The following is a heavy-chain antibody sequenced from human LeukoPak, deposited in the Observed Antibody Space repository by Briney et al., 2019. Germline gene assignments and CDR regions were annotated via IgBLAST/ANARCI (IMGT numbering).Heavy chain of an antibody. D-gene: IGHD3-10*01. CDR2: INHSGST. V-gene: IGHV4-34*01. CDR3: ARARVTMVRGVIWYYYGMDV. Sequence: SETLSLTCAVYGGSFSGYYWSWIRQPPEKGLEWIGEINHSGSTNYNPSLKSRVTISVDTSKNQFSLKLSSVTAADTAVYYCARARVTMVRGVIWYYYGMDVWGKGTTVTVSS. J-gene: IGHJ6*04. CDR1: GGSFSGYY.